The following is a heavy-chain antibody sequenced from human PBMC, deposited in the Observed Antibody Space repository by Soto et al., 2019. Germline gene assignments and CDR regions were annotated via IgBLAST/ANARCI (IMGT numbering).Heavy chain of an antibody. CDR1: GDSISSFY. CDR3: ARRGGGFDNWFDP. V-gene: IGHV4-59*08. Sequence: QVQLQESGPRLVKPSETLSLTCTVSGDSISSFYWCWIRQPQGKGLEWIGYTRSTNYNPSLQSRVTISVATSLNQVSLRLTSVTAAKTAVYYCARRGGGFDNWFDPWGQGTLVTVSS. CDR2: TRST. J-gene: IGHJ5*02.